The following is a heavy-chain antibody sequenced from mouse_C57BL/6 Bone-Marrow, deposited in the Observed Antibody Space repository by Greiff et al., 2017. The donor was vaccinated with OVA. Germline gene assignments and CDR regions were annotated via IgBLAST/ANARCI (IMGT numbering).Heavy chain of an antibody. CDR3: ASHYDYDGTWFAY. D-gene: IGHD2-4*01. CDR2: IWRGGST. V-gene: IGHV2-5*01. CDR1: GFSLTSYG. J-gene: IGHJ3*01. Sequence: VQVVESGPGLVQPSQSLSITCTVSGFSLTSYGVHWVRQSPGKGLEWLGVIWRGGSTDYNAAFMSRLSITKDNSKGQVFFKMNSLQADDTAIYYGASHYDYDGTWFAYWGQGTLVTVSA.